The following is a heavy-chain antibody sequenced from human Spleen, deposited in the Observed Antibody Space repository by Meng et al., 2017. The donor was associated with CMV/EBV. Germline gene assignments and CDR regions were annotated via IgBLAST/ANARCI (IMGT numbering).Heavy chain of an antibody. CDR2: IWHTGNT. D-gene: IGHD1-14*01. Sequence: LTCTVSGGSITSSSFPWCWIRQPPGKGLEWIGSIWHTGNTYYNPSLKSRVTISVDTSKNQFSLNLNSMTAADTAIYYCARDSEPWDYWGQGTLVTVSS. J-gene: IGHJ4*02. CDR1: GGSITSSSFP. V-gene: IGHV4-39*07. CDR3: ARDSEPWDY.